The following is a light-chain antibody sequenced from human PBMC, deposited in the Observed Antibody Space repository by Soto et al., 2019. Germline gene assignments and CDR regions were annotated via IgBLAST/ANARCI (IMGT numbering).Light chain of an antibody. CDR1: QSVSDN. Sequence: EIVMTQSPDTLSVSPGERATLSCRASQSVSDNLAWYQQKPGQPPWLLIYGASTRATGVPSRFSGSESGRDFTLTISSLQSEDFEVYYCQHCNDWSAFGQGTRLEIK. J-gene: IGKJ5*01. CDR2: GAS. V-gene: IGKV3-15*01. CDR3: QHCNDWSA.